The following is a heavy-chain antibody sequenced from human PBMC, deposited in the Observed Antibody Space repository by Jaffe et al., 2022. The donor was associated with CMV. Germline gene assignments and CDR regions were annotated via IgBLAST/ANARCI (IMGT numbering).Heavy chain of an antibody. J-gene: IGHJ1*01. CDR2: IYYSGST. CDR3: ARAGRGGNFQH. V-gene: IGHV4-59*01. CDR1: GGSISSYY. D-gene: IGHD3-16*01. Sequence: QVQLQESGPGLVKPSETLSLTCTVSGGSISSYYWSWIRQPPGKGLEWIGYIYYSGSTNYNPSLKSRVTISVDTSKNQFSLKLSSVTAADTAVYYCARAGRGGNFQHWGQGTLVTVSS.